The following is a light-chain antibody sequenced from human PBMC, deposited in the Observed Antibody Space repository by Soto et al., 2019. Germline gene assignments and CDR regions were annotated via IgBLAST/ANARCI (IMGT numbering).Light chain of an antibody. CDR1: QSVSSN. CDR3: QQYNNWPPMYT. CDR2: GAS. Sequence: EIVMTQSPATLSVSPGERATLSCRASQSVSSNLAWYQQKPGQAPRLLIYGASTMATGIPARFSGSGSGTAFTLTISSLQSEDFAVYDCQQYNNWPPMYTFGQGTKLEIK. V-gene: IGKV3-15*01. J-gene: IGKJ2*01.